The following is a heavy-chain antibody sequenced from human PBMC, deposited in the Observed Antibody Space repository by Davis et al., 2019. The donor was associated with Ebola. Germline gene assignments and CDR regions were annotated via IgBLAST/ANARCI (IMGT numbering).Heavy chain of an antibody. J-gene: IGHJ4*02. CDR2: IKQDGSEK. D-gene: IGHD4-11*01. CDR1: GFTFSSYW. CDR3: ARETTVNDY. Sequence: GESLKISCAASGFTFSSYWMSWVRQAPGKGLEWVANIKQDGSEKYYVDSVKGRFTISRDNAKNSLYLQMNSLRAEDTAVYYCARETTVNDYWGQGTLVTVSS. V-gene: IGHV3-7*01.